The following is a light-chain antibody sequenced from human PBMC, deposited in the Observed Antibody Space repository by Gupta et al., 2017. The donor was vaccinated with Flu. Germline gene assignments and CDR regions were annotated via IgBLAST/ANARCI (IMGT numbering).Light chain of an antibody. V-gene: IGKV1-16*01. J-gene: IGKJ3*01. Sequence: DRDTLSWRASQDFSNYLAWYQQKPGKAPRPVIYGASVWQTGVPARFSGSGSGTDFTLTISSLQPEDFAIYYCQQYNNSPYTFGPGTTVDFK. CDR2: GAS. CDR1: QDFSNY. CDR3: QQYNNSPYT.